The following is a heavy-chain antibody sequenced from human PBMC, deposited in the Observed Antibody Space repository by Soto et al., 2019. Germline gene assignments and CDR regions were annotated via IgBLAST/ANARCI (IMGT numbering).Heavy chain of an antibody. CDR3: ARGGVRSQPTLLRY. CDR1: GGSFSGYY. Sequence: QVQLQQWGAGLLKPSETLSLTCAVYGGSFSGYYWSWIRQPPGKGLEWIGENNHSGSTNYNPALKSRVTISVDTSKNQFSLKLSSVTAADTAVYYCARGGVRSQPTLLRYWGQGTLVTVSS. V-gene: IGHV4-34*01. D-gene: IGHD2-2*01. CDR2: NNHSGST. J-gene: IGHJ4*02.